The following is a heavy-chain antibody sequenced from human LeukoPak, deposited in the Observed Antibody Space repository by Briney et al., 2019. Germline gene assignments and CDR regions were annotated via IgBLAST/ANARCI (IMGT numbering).Heavy chain of an antibody. CDR1: GDSISSYY. J-gene: IGHJ3*02. CDR2: IYYSGST. V-gene: IGHV4-59*01. CDR3: ARSGSWSAFDI. D-gene: IGHD1-1*01. Sequence: SETLSLTCTVSGDSISSYYWSWIRQSPGKGLEWIGYIYYSGSTNYNPSLKSRVTISVDTSKNQFSLTLSSVTAADTAVYYCARSGSWSAFDIWGQGTMVTVSS.